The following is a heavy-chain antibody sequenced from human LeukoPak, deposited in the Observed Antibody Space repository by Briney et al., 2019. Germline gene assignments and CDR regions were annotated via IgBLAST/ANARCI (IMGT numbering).Heavy chain of an antibody. CDR3: ARGTRGYLDY. CDR2: MYSGGST. Sequence: GGSLRLSCAASGFTLRSYTMNWVRQAPGKGLEWVSVMYSGGSTYYADSVKGRFTISRDNSKNTLYLQMNSLRADDTAAYYCARGTRGYLDYWGQGTLVTVSS. V-gene: IGHV3-53*01. J-gene: IGHJ4*02. D-gene: IGHD5-12*01. CDR1: GFTLRSYT.